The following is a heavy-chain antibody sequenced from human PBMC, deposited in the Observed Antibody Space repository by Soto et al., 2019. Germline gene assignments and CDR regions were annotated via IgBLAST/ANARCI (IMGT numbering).Heavy chain of an antibody. V-gene: IGHV3-48*01. CDR1: GFTFSSYS. CDR3: ARGDYDILTGYYIAHYYYYGMDV. D-gene: IGHD3-9*01. J-gene: IGHJ6*02. Sequence: GGSLRLSCAASGFTFSSYSMNWVRQAPGKGLEWVSYISSSSSTIYYADSVKGRFTISRDNAKNSLYLQMNSLRAEDTAVYYCARGDYDILTGYYIAHYYYYGMDVWGQGTTVTVSS. CDR2: ISSSSSTI.